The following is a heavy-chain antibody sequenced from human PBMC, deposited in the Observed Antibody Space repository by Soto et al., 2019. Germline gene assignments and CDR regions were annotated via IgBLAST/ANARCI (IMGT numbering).Heavy chain of an antibody. V-gene: IGHV1-69*02. J-gene: IGHJ4*02. CDR3: ARRCRVSSSTSCSMSTTDY. CDR2: IIPILGIA. Sequence: EAXVKVSCKASGGTFSSYTISWVRQAPGQGLEWMGRIIPILGIANYAQKFQGRVTITADKSTSTAYMELSSLRSEDTAVYYCARRCRVSSSTSCSMSTTDYWGQGTLVTXSS. CDR1: GGTFSSYT. D-gene: IGHD2-2*01.